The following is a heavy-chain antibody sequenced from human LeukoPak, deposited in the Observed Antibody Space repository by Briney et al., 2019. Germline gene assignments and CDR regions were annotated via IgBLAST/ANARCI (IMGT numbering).Heavy chain of an antibody. CDR1: GFSLSTSGMS. Sequence: KSGPALVKPTQTLTLTCTFSGFSLSTSGMSVSWIRQPPGKALEWLARIDWDDDKYYSTSLKTSLTISKDTSKNQVVLTMTNMDPVDTATYYCARMVGWGSGWYRNFDQWGQGTLVTVSS. CDR2: IDWDDDK. V-gene: IGHV2-70*11. J-gene: IGHJ4*02. CDR3: ARMVGWGSGWYRNFDQ. D-gene: IGHD6-13*01.